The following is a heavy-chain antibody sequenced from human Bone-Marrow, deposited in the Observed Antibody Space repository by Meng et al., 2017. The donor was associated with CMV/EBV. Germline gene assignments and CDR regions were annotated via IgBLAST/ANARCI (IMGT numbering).Heavy chain of an antibody. V-gene: IGHV1-69*10. CDR2: IIPILGIA. Sequence: SVKVSCKASGGTFSSYAISWVRQAPGQGLEWMGGIIPILGIANYAQKFQGRVTITADKSTSTAYMELSSLRSEDTAAYYCARDIVVVPAAIPVGQNYYGMDVWGQGTTATVPS. CDR3: ARDIVVVPAAIPVGQNYYGMDV. CDR1: GGTFSSYA. J-gene: IGHJ6*02. D-gene: IGHD2-2*01.